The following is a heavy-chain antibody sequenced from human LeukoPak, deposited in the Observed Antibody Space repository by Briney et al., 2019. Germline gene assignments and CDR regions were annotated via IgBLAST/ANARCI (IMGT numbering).Heavy chain of an antibody. Sequence: SETLSLTCAVYGGSFSGYYWSWIRQPPGKGLEWIGEINHSGSTNYNPSLKSRVTISVDTSKNQFSLKLSSVTAADTAVYYCASAPGGGWYYFDYWGQGTLVTVSS. J-gene: IGHJ4*02. CDR3: ASAPGGGWYYFDY. CDR1: GGSFSGYY. CDR2: INHSGST. V-gene: IGHV4-34*01. D-gene: IGHD6-19*01.